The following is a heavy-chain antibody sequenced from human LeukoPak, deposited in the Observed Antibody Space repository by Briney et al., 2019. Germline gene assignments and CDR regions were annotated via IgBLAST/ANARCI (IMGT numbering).Heavy chain of an antibody. V-gene: IGHV3-30*04. CDR3: ARASDYYGSGSYYWLWMERRSDAFDI. J-gene: IGHJ3*02. CDR2: ISYDGSNK. D-gene: IGHD3-10*01. CDR1: GFTFSSYA. Sequence: GGSLGLSCAASGFTFSSYAMHWVRQAPGKGLEWVAVISYDGSNKYYADSVKGRFTISRDNSKNTLYLQMNSLRAEDTAVYYCARASDYYGSGSYYWLWMERRSDAFDIWGQGTMVTVSS.